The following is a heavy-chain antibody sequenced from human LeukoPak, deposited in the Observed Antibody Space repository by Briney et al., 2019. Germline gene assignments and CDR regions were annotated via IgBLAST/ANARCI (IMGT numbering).Heavy chain of an antibody. V-gene: IGHV3-33*06. CDR2: IWYDGSNK. CDR3: AKDTYNWNSFTDY. J-gene: IGHJ4*02. D-gene: IGHD1-7*01. Sequence: PRGSLRPSCAASGFTLSSYGMHWVRQAPGKGHEWVAVIWYDGSNKYYADSVKGRFTISRDNSKNTLYLQMNSLRAEDTAVYYCAKDTYNWNSFTDYWGQGTLVTVSS. CDR1: GFTLSSYG.